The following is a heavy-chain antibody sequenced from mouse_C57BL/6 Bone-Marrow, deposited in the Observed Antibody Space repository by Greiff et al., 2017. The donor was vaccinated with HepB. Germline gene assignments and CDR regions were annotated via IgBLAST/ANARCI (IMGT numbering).Heavy chain of an antibody. CDR3: AREKENWDEYRDY. D-gene: IGHD4-1*01. CDR2: IYPGSGNT. CDR1: GYTFTDYY. V-gene: IGHV1-76*01. J-gene: IGHJ2*01. Sequence: QVQLQQSGAELVRPGASVKLSCKASGYTFTDYYINWVKQRPGQGLEWIARIYPGSGNTYYNEKFKGKATLTAEKSSSTAYMQLSSLTSEDSAVYFCAREKENWDEYRDYWGQGTTLTVSS.